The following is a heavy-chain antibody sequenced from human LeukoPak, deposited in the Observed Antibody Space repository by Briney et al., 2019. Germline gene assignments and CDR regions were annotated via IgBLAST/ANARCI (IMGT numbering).Heavy chain of an antibody. CDR2: LWYDETNK. CDR1: GFTFSTYG. J-gene: IGHJ5*02. V-gene: IGHV3-33*01. CDR3: ARARDNYDNSGFSALDL. Sequence: PGRSLRLPCAASGFTFSTYGMHWVRQAPGKGLEWVASLWYDETNKYYAYSVKGRFTISRDNFKNTLNLQMDSLRAEDTAIYYCARARDNYDNSGFSALDLWGQGTLVSVSS. D-gene: IGHD3-22*01.